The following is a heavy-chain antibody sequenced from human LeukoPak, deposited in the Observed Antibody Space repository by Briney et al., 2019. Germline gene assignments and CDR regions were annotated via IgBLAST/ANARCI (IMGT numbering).Heavy chain of an antibody. J-gene: IGHJ4*02. CDR2: ISASGGST. CDR1: EFTFSFAA. Sequence: PGGSLRLSCAASEFTFSFAAMTWVRQGPGKGLEWVSLISASGGSTYYADSVKGRFTISRDNSKNTVYLQMNSLRAEDTALYYCAKDIQGANWGQGTLVTVSS. D-gene: IGHD5-18*01. CDR3: AKDIQGAN. V-gene: IGHV3-23*01.